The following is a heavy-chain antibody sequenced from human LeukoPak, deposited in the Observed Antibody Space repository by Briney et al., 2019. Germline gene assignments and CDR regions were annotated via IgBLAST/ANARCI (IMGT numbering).Heavy chain of an antibody. V-gene: IGHV1-18*01. CDR3: ARDCSSTSCYGAYYYYYGMDV. J-gene: IGHJ6*02. Sequence: ASVKVSCKASGYTFTSYGISWVRQAPGQGLEWMGWISAYNGNTNYAQKLQGRVTMTTDTSTSTAYMELRSLRSDDTAVYYCARDCSSTSCYGAYYYYYGMDVWGQGTTVTVSS. CDR2: ISAYNGNT. CDR1: GYTFTSYG. D-gene: IGHD2-2*01.